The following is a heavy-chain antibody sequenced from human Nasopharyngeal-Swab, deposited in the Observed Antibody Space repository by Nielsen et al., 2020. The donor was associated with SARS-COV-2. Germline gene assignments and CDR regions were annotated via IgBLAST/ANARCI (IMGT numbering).Heavy chain of an antibody. J-gene: IGHJ4*02. CDR2: IYPGDSDT. Sequence: GESLKISCKGSGYSFTSYWIGWVRQMPGKGLEWMGIIYPGDSDTRYSPSFQGQVTISADKSISTAYLQWSSLKASDTAMYYCARRHKRAYYDILTGYYYFDYWGQGTLVTVSS. V-gene: IGHV5-51*01. D-gene: IGHD3-9*01. CDR1: GYSFTSYW. CDR3: ARRHKRAYYDILTGYYYFDY.